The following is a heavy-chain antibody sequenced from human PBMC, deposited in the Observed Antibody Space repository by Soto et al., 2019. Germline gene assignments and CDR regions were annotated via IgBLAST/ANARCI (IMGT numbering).Heavy chain of an antibody. V-gene: IGHV3-23*01. CDR2: ISASGETT. CDR3: PKWEEGTMVRGVIRAFDY. D-gene: IGHD3-10*01. J-gene: IGHJ4*02. CDR1: GFTFSTYA. Sequence: EVQLWESGGGLAQPGGSLRLSCAASGFTFSTYAMTWVRQAPGKGLEWVSAISASGETTYSADSVEGRFTISRDNSKNTVYLQINSLRADDTAVYYCPKWEEGTMVRGVIRAFDYWGQGTLVTVSS.